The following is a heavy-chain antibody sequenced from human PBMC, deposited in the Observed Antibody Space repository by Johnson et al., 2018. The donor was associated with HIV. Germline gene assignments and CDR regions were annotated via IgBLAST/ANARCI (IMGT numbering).Heavy chain of an antibody. Sequence: QVQLVESGGGVVQPGRSLRLSCAASGFTFSSYGMRWVRQAPGKGLEWVAVITYGGSNKYYADSVKGRFTISRDNSKNTLYLQMNSLRAEDTAVYYCARAFDPRAFDIWGQGTMVTVSS. J-gene: IGHJ3*02. CDR3: ARAFDPRAFDI. CDR1: GFTFSSYG. V-gene: IGHV3-30*03. D-gene: IGHD2/OR15-2a*01. CDR2: ITYGGSNK.